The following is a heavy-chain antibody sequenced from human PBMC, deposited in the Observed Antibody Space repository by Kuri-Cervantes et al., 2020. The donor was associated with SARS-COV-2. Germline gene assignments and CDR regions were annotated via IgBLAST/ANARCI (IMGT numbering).Heavy chain of an antibody. D-gene: IGHD1-7*01. V-gene: IGHV3-23*01. CDR2: ISGSGGST. Sequence: GGSLRLSCAASGFTFSSYAMSWVRQAPGKGLEWVSAISGSGGSTYYADSVKGRFTISRDNAKNTLYLQMNSLRAEDTAVYYCARAGITGTTFYFDYWGQGTLVTVSS. CDR1: GFTFSSYA. CDR3: ARAGITGTTFYFDY. J-gene: IGHJ4*02.